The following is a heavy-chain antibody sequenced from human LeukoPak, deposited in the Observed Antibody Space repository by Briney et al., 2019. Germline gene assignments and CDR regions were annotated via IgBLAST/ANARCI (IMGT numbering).Heavy chain of an antibody. J-gene: IGHJ4*02. CDR3: ARGSPGLILFDY. CDR2: IYYSGST. CDR1: GGSISSYY. V-gene: IGHV4-59*12. D-gene: IGHD2-8*01. Sequence: PSETLSLTCTVSGGSISSYYWSWIRQPSGKGLEWIGYIYYSGSTNYNPSLKSRVTISVDTSKNQFSLKLSSVTAADTAVYYCARGSPGLILFDYWGQGTLVTVSS.